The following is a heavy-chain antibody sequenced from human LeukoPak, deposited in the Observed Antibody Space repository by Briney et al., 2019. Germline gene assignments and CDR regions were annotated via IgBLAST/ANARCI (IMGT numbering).Heavy chain of an antibody. CDR3: EREGRYDILTAYYPLNN. V-gene: IGHV3-66*02. J-gene: IGHJ4*02. CDR1: GFTVSSNF. CDR2: IDIDGKT. Sequence: SGGSLRLSCAASGFTVSSNFMSSARLAAGRGLECVSFIDIDGKTFYAESVKGRFTISIDNSTNTLYHQMNSLRPEDTAVYYCEREGRYDILTAYYPLNNWGQGARVTVSS. D-gene: IGHD3-9*01.